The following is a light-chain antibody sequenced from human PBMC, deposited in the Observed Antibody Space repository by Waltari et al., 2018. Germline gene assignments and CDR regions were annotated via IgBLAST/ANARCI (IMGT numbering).Light chain of an antibody. V-gene: IGLV2-14*03. CDR1: SSDVGGYNY. CDR2: DVS. Sequence: QSALTQPASVSGSPGQSITISCTGTSSDVGGYNYVSWYQQHPGKAPKLLIYDVSNRPSGVSNRFSGSKSGNTASLTISGLQAEDEADYYCSSYTSSGTPWVFGTGTKVTVL. J-gene: IGLJ1*01. CDR3: SSYTSSGTPWV.